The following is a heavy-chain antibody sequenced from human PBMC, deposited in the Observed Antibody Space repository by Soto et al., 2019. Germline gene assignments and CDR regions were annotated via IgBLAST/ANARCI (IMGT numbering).Heavy chain of an antibody. CDR3: AKDTSHPSYCSSTSCYGGFDP. V-gene: IGHV3-23*01. Sequence: EVQLLESGGGLVQPGGSLRLSCAASGFTFSSYAMSWVRQAPGKGLEWVSAISGSGGSTYYADSVKGRFTISRDNSKNTRYLQMNSLRAEDTAVYYCAKDTSHPSYCSSTSCYGGFDPWGQGTLVTVSS. D-gene: IGHD2-2*01. CDR1: GFTFSSYA. CDR2: ISGSGGST. J-gene: IGHJ5*02.